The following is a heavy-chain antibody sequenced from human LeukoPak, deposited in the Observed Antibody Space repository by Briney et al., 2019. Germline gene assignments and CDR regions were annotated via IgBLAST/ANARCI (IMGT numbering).Heavy chain of an antibody. CDR2: MNPNSGNT. D-gene: IGHD3-3*01. CDR3: ARCWAYDFWSGYNYYYYMDV. Sequence: ASVKVSCKASGYTFTSYDINWVREATGQGLEWMGWMNPNSGNTGYAQKFQGRVTMTRNTSISTAYMELSSLRSEDTAVYYCARCWAYDFWSGYNYYYYMDVWGKGTTVTVSS. V-gene: IGHV1-8*01. CDR1: GYTFTSYD. J-gene: IGHJ6*03.